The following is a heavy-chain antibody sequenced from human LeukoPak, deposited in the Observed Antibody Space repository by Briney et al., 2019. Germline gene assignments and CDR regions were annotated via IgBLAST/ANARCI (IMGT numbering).Heavy chain of an antibody. V-gene: IGHV3-30*02. D-gene: IGHD6-13*01. CDR2: IRYDGSNK. CDR3: AKVRGSNWDPFDY. CDR1: GFTFSSYG. Sequence: PGGSLRLSCAASGFTFSSYGMHWVRQAPGKGLEWVAFIRYDGSNKYYADSVKGRFTISRDNSKNTLYLQMNSLRAEDTAVYYCAKVRGSNWDPFDYWGQGTLVTVSS. J-gene: IGHJ4*02.